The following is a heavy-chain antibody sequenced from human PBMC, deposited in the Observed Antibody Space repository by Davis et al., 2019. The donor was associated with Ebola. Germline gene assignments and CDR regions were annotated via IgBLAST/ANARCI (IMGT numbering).Heavy chain of an antibody. J-gene: IGHJ6*02. Sequence: GESLKISCVASGFTFSTYWMHWVRQAPGKGLVWVSRISGSGGSKTYADSVKGRFTISRDNDKNTLYLQMNSLRAEDTAVYYCAREYYDFWSGYYDFIYYYYGMDVWGQGTTVTVSS. CDR3: AREYYDFWSGYYDFIYYYYGMDV. CDR2: ISGSGGSK. V-gene: IGHV3-74*01. CDR1: GFTFSTYW. D-gene: IGHD3-3*01.